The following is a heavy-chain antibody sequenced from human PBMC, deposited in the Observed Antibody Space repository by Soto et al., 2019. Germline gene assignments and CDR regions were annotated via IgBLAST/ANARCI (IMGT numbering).Heavy chain of an antibody. V-gene: IGHV4-61*08. CDR2: IYYSGNT. CDR3: ARIPVDTYMTYWFDP. D-gene: IGHD5-18*01. J-gene: IGHJ5*01. CDR1: GDPVTSGDYY. Sequence: SETLSLTCTVSGDPVTSGDYYWSWIRQPPGKGLEWIGYIYYSGNTNYSPSLKSRVAISLDTSHNQFSLKLSSVTAADTAVYFCARIPVDTYMTYWFDPWGQGTLVTVSS.